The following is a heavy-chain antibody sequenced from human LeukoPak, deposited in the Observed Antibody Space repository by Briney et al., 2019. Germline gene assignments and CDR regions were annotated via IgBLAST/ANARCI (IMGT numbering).Heavy chain of an antibody. CDR3: ARHGLAVAGTRGYYFDY. V-gene: IGHV4-39*01. J-gene: IGHJ4*02. CDR1: GGSISSSSYY. Sequence: SETLSLTCTVSGGSISSSSYYWGWIRQPPGKGLEWIGSIYYSGSTYYNPPLKSRVTISVDTSKDQFSLNLSSVTAADTAVYYCARHGLAVAGTRGYYFDYWGQGTLVTVSS. CDR2: IYYSGST. D-gene: IGHD6-19*01.